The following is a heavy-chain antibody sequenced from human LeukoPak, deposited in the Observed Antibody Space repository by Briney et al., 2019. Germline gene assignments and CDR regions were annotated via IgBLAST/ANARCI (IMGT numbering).Heavy chain of an antibody. V-gene: IGHV4-59*08. J-gene: IGHJ4*02. CDR3: ARSPTGYSYGLSTHYFDY. D-gene: IGHD5-18*01. CDR1: GVSISSYY. CDR2: IYYSRSN. Sequence: ASETLSLTCTGSGVSISSYYWGWLRQPPGKGLEWIGCIYYSRSNNYNPSLKSRVTISVDTSKNQFSLKLSSVTAGDTAVYYCARSPTGYSYGLSTHYFDYWGQGTLVTVSS.